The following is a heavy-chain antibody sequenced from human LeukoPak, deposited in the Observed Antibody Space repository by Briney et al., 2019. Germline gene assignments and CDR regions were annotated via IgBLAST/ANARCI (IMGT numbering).Heavy chain of an antibody. CDR3: ARGPNYDGNSKDFDY. Sequence: PSQTLSLTCTVSGGSISSGGYYWSWIRQHPGKGLEWIGYIYYSGSTYYNPSLKSRVTISVDTSKNQFSLKLSSVTAADTAVYYCARGPNYDGNSKDFDYWGQGTLVTVSS. D-gene: IGHD4-23*01. J-gene: IGHJ4*02. CDR2: IYYSGST. V-gene: IGHV4-31*03. CDR1: GGSISSGGYY.